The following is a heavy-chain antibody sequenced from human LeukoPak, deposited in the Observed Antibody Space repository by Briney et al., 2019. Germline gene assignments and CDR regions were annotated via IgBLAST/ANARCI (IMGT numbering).Heavy chain of an antibody. D-gene: IGHD3-10*01. J-gene: IGHJ4*02. CDR2: IIPILGIA. CDR1: RGTFSSYA. CDR3: ARDHNGEDY. V-gene: IGHV1-69*04. Sequence: ASVKVSCKASRGTFSSYAISWVRQAPGQGREWMGRIIPILGIAHYAQKFQGRVTITVDKSTSTAYMELSSLRSEDTAVYYCARDHNGEDYWGQGTLVTVSS.